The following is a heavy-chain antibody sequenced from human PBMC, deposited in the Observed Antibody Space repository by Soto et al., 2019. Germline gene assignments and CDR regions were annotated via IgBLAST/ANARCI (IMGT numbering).Heavy chain of an antibody. CDR2: IIPIFGTA. Sequence: QVQLVQSGAEVKKPGSSVKVSCKASGGTFSSYAISWVRQAPGQGLEWMGGIIPIFGTATYEQKFQGRITIAADESTRTAYMELSSLRSEDTAVYYCASHSSGWRPDYWGQGTLVTVSS. CDR3: ASHSSGWRPDY. CDR1: GGTFSSYA. V-gene: IGHV1-69*01. D-gene: IGHD6-19*01. J-gene: IGHJ4*02.